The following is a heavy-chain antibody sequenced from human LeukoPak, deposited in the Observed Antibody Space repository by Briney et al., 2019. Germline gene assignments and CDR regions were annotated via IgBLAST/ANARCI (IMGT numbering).Heavy chain of an antibody. J-gene: IGHJ4*02. CDR1: GFPFSSHW. CDR3: ASGGGWVFFN. Sequence: GGSLRLSCAASGFPFSSHWLSWFRQSPGKGLEWVAHISHDGSEKHYVDSVKGRFTISRDNARNSQFLQMNSLRVDDTAVYYCASGGGWVFFNWGQGTLVTVSS. CDR2: ISHDGSEK. V-gene: IGHV3-7*01. D-gene: IGHD6-19*01.